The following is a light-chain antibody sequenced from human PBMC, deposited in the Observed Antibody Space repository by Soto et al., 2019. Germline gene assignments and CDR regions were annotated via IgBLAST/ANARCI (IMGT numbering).Light chain of an antibody. Sequence: DIQMTESPSSLSASVGARVTITCRASQSISSYLNWYQKKPGKAPKLLXFAASSFQSGVPSRFISSGSGTNLTLTISSLQTEDFANYYCQQSYSTPLITFGQGTRLDIK. CDR1: QSISSY. CDR3: QQSYSTPLIT. CDR2: AAS. J-gene: IGKJ5*01. V-gene: IGKV1-39*01.